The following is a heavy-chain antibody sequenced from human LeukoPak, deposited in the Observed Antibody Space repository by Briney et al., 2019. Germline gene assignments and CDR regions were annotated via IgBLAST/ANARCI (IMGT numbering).Heavy chain of an antibody. CDR3: ARLANTARAFDI. D-gene: IGHD5-18*01. J-gene: IGHJ3*02. CDR1: GGSISSSSYY. Sequence: SETLSLTCTVSGGSISSSSYYWSWIRQPPGKGLEWIGYIYYSGSTNYNPSLKSRVTISVDTSKNQFSLKLSSVTAADTAVYYCARLANTARAFDIWGQGTMVTVSS. CDR2: IYYSGST. V-gene: IGHV4-61*05.